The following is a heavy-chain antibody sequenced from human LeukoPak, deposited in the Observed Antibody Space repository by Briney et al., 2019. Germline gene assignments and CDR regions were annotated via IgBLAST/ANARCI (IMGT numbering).Heavy chain of an antibody. V-gene: IGHV1-69*04. CDR3: VRDNPRCCGVIPANIDDY. Sequence: SVKVSCKASGGTFSSYAISWVRQAPGQGLEWMGRIIPILGIANYAQKFQGRVTITADKSTSTAYMELSSLRAEDTAVYYCVRDNPRCCGVIPANIDDYWGQGTLVTVSS. D-gene: IGHD2-21*01. J-gene: IGHJ4*02. CDR2: IIPILGIA. CDR1: GGTFSSYA.